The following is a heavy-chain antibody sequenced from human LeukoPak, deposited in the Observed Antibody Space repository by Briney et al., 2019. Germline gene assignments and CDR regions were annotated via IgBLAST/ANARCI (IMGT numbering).Heavy chain of an antibody. Sequence: SVKVSCKASGGTFSSYGISWVRQAPGQGLEWMGRIIPMIGKPSYAQKFQGRVTISADKSTRTAYMEVSSLRSEDTAVYYCAREESAVVAATYSFDDWGQGTLVTVSS. D-gene: IGHD2-15*01. J-gene: IGHJ4*02. CDR1: GGTFSSYG. CDR3: AREESAVVAATYSFDD. V-gene: IGHV1-69*04. CDR2: IIPMIGKP.